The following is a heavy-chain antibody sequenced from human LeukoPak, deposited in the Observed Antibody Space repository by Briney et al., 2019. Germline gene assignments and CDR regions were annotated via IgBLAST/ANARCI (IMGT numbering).Heavy chain of an antibody. J-gene: IGHJ3*02. CDR3: AREGLRLGELSHNDAFDI. V-gene: IGHV4-34*01. D-gene: IGHD3-16*02. Sequence: SETLSLTCAVYGGSFSGYYWSWIRQPPGKGLEWIGEINHSGSTNYNPSLKSRVTISVDTSKNQFSLKLSSVTAADTAVYYCAREGLRLGELSHNDAFDIWGQGTMVTVSS. CDR1: GGSFSGYY. CDR2: INHSGST.